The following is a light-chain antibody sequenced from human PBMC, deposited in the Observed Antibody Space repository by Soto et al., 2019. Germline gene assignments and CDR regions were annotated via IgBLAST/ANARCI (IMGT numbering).Light chain of an antibody. J-gene: IGLJ1*01. V-gene: IGLV2-14*01. CDR3: NSYTSDYTYV. CDR1: SSDVGNYIF. CDR2: EVT. Sequence: SALTQPASVSGSPGQSITISCTGTSSDVGNYIFVSWYRQHPGKAPKLIIYEVTNRPSGISTRFSASKSGSTASLTISGLQAEDEADYYCNSYTSDYTYVFGTGTKGTVL.